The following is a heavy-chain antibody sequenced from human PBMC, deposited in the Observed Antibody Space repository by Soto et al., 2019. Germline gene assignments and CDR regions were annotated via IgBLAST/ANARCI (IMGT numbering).Heavy chain of an antibody. CDR3: ARDEAQDYYYGMDV. CDR1: GASITSNNW. J-gene: IGHJ6*02. V-gene: IGHV4-4*02. CDR2: IYHSGST. Sequence: QVQLQESGPGLVKPSGTLSLTCAVSGASITSNNWWSWVHQPPGKGLEWIGEIYHSGSTNYNPSLKSRVTISVDKSKNHFSLKLTSVTAADTAVYYCARDEAQDYYYGMDVWGQGTTVTVSS.